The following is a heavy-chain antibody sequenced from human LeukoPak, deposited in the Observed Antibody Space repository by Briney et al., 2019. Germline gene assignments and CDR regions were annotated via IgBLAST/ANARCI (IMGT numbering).Heavy chain of an antibody. CDR1: GFTFSNYG. J-gene: IGHJ4*02. Sequence: PGGSLRLSCAASGFTFSNYGMHWVRQAPGRGLDWVAVMSYDGSNKNYADSVKGRFTISRDNSKKTLFLQMNSLRAEDTAVYYCARPLGYCSSISCSILGYWGQGTLVTVSS. D-gene: IGHD2-2*01. CDR3: ARPLGYCSSISCSILGY. V-gene: IGHV3-30*03. CDR2: MSYDGSNK.